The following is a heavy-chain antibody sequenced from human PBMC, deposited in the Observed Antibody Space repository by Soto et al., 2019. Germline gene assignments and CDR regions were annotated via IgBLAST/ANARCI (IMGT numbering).Heavy chain of an antibody. CDR2: IYYSGST. CDR1: VGSISSYY. J-gene: IGHJ5*02. Sequence: KPSETLSLTCTVSVGSISSYYWSWIRQPPGKGLEWIGYIYYSGSTNYNPSLKSRVTISVDTSKNQFSLKLSSVTAADTAVYYCARRAGWFGEYNAVWWFDPWGQGTLVTVSS. D-gene: IGHD3-10*01. V-gene: IGHV4-59*08. CDR3: ARRAGWFGEYNAVWWFDP.